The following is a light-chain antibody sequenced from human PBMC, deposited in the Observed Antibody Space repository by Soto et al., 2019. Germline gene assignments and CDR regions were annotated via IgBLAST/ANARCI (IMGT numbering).Light chain of an antibody. CDR2: DAS. CDR3: QQYNYWPPLT. J-gene: IGKJ4*01. V-gene: IGKV3-15*01. CDR1: QSVSSSY. Sequence: EIVLTQSPGTLSLSPGERATLSCMAIQSVSSSYLAWYQQKPGRAPRLLIYDASTRATGIPARFSGSGSGTEFTLTINSLQSEDFAVYYCQQYNYWPPLTFGGGTKVDIK.